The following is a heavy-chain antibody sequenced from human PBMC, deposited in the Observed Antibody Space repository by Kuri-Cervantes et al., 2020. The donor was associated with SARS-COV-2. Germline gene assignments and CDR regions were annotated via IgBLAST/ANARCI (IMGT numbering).Heavy chain of an antibody. Sequence: SVKVSCKASGYTFTYRRLHWVRQAPGQALEWVGLITPFNGNTNHAQKFQDRITITGDRSMNTAYMELSSLRSEDTAMYYCARLSAPLDPLITIFGVVMGDDAFDIWGQGTMVTVSS. J-gene: IGHJ3*02. CDR2: ITPFNGNT. V-gene: IGHV1-45*02. CDR1: GYTFTYRR. CDR3: ARLSAPLDPLITIFGVVMGDDAFDI. D-gene: IGHD3-3*01.